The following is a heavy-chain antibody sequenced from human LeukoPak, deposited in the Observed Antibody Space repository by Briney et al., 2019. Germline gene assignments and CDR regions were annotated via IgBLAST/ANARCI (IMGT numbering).Heavy chain of an antibody. CDR1: GGSISSYY. V-gene: IGHV4-59*01. Sequence: SEILSLTCTVSGGSISSYYWSWIRQPPGKGLEWIGYIYYSGSTNYNPSLKSRVTISVDTSKNQFSLKLSSVTAADTAVYYCARDLGFGESYAFDIWGQGTMVTVSS. CDR2: IYYSGST. D-gene: IGHD3-10*01. J-gene: IGHJ3*02. CDR3: ARDLGFGESYAFDI.